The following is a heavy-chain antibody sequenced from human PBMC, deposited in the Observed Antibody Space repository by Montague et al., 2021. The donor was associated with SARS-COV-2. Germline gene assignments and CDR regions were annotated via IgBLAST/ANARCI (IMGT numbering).Heavy chain of an antibody. J-gene: IGHJ4*02. CDR1: GFIFSAYT. V-gene: IGHV3-69-1*02. CDR3: AREPVQPGRPRRDLDF. Sequence: SLRLSCAASGFIFSAYTINWVRQAPGKGLEWVSSISPDTTFYADSVKGRFTISRDNARNSVYLQMNTLRAEGMATYFCAREPVQPGRPRRDLDFWGRGTLVTVSS. CDR2: ISPDTT. D-gene: IGHD1-1*01.